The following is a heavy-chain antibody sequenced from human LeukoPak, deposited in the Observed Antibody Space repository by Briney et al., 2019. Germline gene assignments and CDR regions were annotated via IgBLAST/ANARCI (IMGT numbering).Heavy chain of an antibody. CDR3: ARGRYDYFGIRGADSFDS. D-gene: IGHD5-12*01. J-gene: IGHJ3*02. Sequence: SETLSLTCAVYGGSFSGYFWSWIRQPPGKGLEWIGEINHSGSTNYNPSLKSRVTISVDTSKNYFSLRLSSVTAADTAVYYCARGRYDYFGIRGADSFDSWGQGTMVTVSS. CDR2: INHSGST. V-gene: IGHV4-34*01. CDR1: GGSFSGYF.